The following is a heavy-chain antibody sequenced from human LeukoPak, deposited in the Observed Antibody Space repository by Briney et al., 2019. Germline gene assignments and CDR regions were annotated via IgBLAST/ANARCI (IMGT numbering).Heavy chain of an antibody. CDR1: GYTFTGYY. D-gene: IGHD1-26*01. CDR3: ARDPGTRIVGATNYFDY. J-gene: IGHJ4*02. CDR2: INPNSGGT. V-gene: IGHV1-2*02. Sequence: GASVKVSCKASGYTFTGYYMHWVRPAPGQGLEWMGWINPNSGGTNYAQKFQGRVTMTRDTSISTAYMELSRLRSDDTAVYYCARDPGTRIVGATNYFDYWGQGTLVTVSS.